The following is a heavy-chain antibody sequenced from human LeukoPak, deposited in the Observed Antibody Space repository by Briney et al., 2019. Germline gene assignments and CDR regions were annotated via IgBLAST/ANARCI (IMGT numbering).Heavy chain of an antibody. CDR1: GGSFSGYY. CDR3: ARMWSTGSRTDY. V-gene: IGHV4-34*01. CDR2: INHSGSA. J-gene: IGHJ4*02. Sequence: PSETLSLTCAVYGGSFSGYYWSWIRQPPGKGLEWIGEINHSGSANYNPSLKSRVTISVDTSKNQFSLKLSSVTAADTAVYYCARMWSTGSRTDYWGQGTLVTVSS. D-gene: IGHD3-9*01.